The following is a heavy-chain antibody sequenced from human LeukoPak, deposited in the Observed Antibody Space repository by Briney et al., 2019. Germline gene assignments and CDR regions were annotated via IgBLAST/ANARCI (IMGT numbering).Heavy chain of an antibody. Sequence: GGSLRLSCAASGFTFSSYAMSWVRQAPGKGLEWFSGISGSGGSTYYADSVKVRFTISRDNSKSTLYLQMNSLRTEDTAVYYCAKDRPAPGRYCSSTICFPFDPWGQGTLVTVSS. CDR2: ISGSGGST. CDR1: GFTFSSYA. V-gene: IGHV3-23*01. J-gene: IGHJ5*02. CDR3: AKDRPAPGRYCSSTICFPFDP. D-gene: IGHD2-2*01.